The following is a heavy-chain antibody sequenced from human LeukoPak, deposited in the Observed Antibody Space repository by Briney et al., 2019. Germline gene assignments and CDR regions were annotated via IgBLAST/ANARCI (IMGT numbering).Heavy chain of an antibody. CDR3: ARERRYCSSTSCPLAFDI. J-gene: IGHJ3*02. CDR1: GFTFSSYW. V-gene: IGHV3-74*01. D-gene: IGHD2-2*01. Sequence: GGSLRLSCAASGFTFSSYWMHWVRQAPGKGLVWVSRINTDGSSTNYADSVKGRFTISRDNAKNSLYLQMNSLRAEDTAVYYCARERRYCSSTSCPLAFDIWGQGTMVTVSS. CDR2: INTDGSST.